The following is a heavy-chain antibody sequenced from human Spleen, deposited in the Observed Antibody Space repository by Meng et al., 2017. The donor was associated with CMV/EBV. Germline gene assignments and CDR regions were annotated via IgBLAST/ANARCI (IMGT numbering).Heavy chain of an antibody. Sequence: ASVKVSCKASGYTFTSYDINWVRQATGQGLEWMGWMNPNSGNTGYAQKFQGRVTMTTDTSTSTAYMELRSLRFDDTAVYYCARVPAPYYYDSSGPFDYWGQGTLVTVSS. J-gene: IGHJ4*02. CDR2: MNPNSGNT. CDR1: GYTFTSYD. CDR3: ARVPAPYYYDSSGPFDY. V-gene: IGHV1-8*01. D-gene: IGHD3-22*01.